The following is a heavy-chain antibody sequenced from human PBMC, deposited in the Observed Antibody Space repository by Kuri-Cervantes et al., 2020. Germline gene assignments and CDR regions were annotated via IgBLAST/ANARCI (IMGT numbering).Heavy chain of an antibody. CDR3: ATGLAVGQPLYYFDY. J-gene: IGHJ4*02. CDR2: FDPEDGET. D-gene: IGHD2-21*01. Sequence: ASVKVSCKVSGYTLTELSMHWVRQAPGKGLEWMGGFDPEDGETIYAQKFQGRVTMTEDTSTDTAYMELSSLRSEDTAVYYCATGLAVGQPLYYFDYWGQGTRVTVSS. CDR1: GYTLTELS. V-gene: IGHV1-24*01.